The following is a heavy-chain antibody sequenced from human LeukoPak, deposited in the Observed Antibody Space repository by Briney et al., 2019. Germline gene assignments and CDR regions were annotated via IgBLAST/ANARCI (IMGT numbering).Heavy chain of an antibody. V-gene: IGHV3-48*03. CDR1: GFTFSSYE. J-gene: IGHJ4*02. CDR3: ARCDCSGGSCYFPSFDY. CDR2: ISSSGSTI. D-gene: IGHD2-15*01. Sequence: TGGSLRLSCAASGFTFSSYEMNWVRQAPGKGLEWVSYISSSGSTIYYADSVKGRFTISRDNAKNSLYLQMNSLRAEDTAVYYYARCDCSGGSCYFPSFDYWGQGTLVTVSS.